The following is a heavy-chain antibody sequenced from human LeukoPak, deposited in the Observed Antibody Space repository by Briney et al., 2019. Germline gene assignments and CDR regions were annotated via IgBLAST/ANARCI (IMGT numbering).Heavy chain of an antibody. D-gene: IGHD3-10*01. J-gene: IGHJ6*02. Sequence: PGGSLRLSCAASGFTFSSYAMNWVRQAPGKGLEWVSTISGSGSSKHYADSVEGRFTISRDNSKNTVYLQMNSLRAEDTAIYYCAKLTSASGAYGVDVWGQGTTVTVSS. CDR3: AKLTSASGAYGVDV. V-gene: IGHV3-23*01. CDR1: GFTFSSYA. CDR2: ISGSGSSK.